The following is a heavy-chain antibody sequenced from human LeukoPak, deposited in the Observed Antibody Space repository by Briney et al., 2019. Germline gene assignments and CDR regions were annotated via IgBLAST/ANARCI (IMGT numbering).Heavy chain of an antibody. J-gene: IGHJ6*03. CDR1: GYTFTGYY. CDR3: ARTTDVSSWYYYYYMDV. Sequence: ASVKVSCKASGYTFTGYYMHWVRQVPGQGLEWMGWINPNSGGTNYAQKFQGRVTMTRDTSISTAYVELSRLRSDDTALYYCARTTDVSSWYYYYYMDVWGKRDHGHRLL. D-gene: IGHD6-13*01. V-gene: IGHV1-2*02. CDR2: INPNSGGT.